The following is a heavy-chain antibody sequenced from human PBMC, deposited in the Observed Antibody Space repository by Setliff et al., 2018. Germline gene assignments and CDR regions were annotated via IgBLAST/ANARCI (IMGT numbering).Heavy chain of an antibody. V-gene: IGHV3-30*07. D-gene: IGHD5-18*01. CDR2: IS. Sequence: PGGSLRLSCAASGFTFSSYAMHWVRQAPGKGLEWVAVISYSVDSVKGRFSISRDNAKNSLYLQMNSLRAEDTAVYYCAKLVWLTTWYYMDVWGKGTTVTVSS. CDR3: AKLVWLTTWYYMDV. J-gene: IGHJ6*03. CDR1: GFTFSSYA.